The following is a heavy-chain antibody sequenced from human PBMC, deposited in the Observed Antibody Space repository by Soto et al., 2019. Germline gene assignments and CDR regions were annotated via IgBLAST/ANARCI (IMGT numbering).Heavy chain of an antibody. D-gene: IGHD4-17*01. CDR1: GGSFSGYY. Sequence: SETLSLTCAVYGGSFSGYYWTWIRQPPGKGLEWIGEAHHSGRTNYNPSLKSRVTISVDKSKNHFSLKLSSVTAADTAVYYCARSEATVLDNWGQGTLVTVSS. CDR3: ARSEATVLDN. CDR2: AHHSGRT. V-gene: IGHV4-34*01. J-gene: IGHJ4*02.